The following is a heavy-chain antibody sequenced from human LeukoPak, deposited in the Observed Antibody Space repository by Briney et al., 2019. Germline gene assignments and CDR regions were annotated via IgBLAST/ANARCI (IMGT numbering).Heavy chain of an antibody. J-gene: IGHJ4*02. D-gene: IGHD3-10*01. Sequence: GGSLRLSCAASGFTFSNFNMNWVRQAPGKGLEWISYISGTSATIYYADSVKGRFTISRDNAKNSLYLQMNSLRVEDTAVYYCARVDYYGSGSPDYWGQGTLVTVSS. CDR2: ISGTSATI. CDR3: ARVDYYGSGSPDY. CDR1: GFTFSNFN. V-gene: IGHV3-48*01.